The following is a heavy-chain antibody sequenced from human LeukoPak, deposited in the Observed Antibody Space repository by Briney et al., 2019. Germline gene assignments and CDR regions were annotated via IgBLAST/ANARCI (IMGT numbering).Heavy chain of an antibody. CDR2: IKQDGSEK. J-gene: IGHJ4*02. CDR1: GFTFSSYW. D-gene: IGHD2-15*01. CDR3: ARDSGGF. V-gene: IGHV3-7*01. Sequence: GGSLRLSCAASGFTFSSYWMSWVRQAPGKGPESVANIKQDGSEKYYVDAVKCRFTISRDNAKNSLYLQMNSLRVEDTAVYYCARDSGGFWGQGTLVTVSS.